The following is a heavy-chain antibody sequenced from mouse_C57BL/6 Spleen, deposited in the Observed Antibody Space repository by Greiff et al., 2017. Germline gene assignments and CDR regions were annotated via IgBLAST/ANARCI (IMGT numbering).Heavy chain of an antibody. J-gene: IGHJ2*01. CDR3: TTSSIGTG. D-gene: IGHD4-1*01. CDR1: GFNIPAYY. Sequence: VQLQQSGAELVRPGASVKLSCTASGFNIPAYYMHWVKQRPEQGLAWIGRIDPEDGDTEYAPNFQGKATMTADTSSNTAYLQRSSLTSEDTAVYYGTTSSIGTGWGQGTTLTVSS. V-gene: IGHV14-1*01. CDR2: IDPEDGDT.